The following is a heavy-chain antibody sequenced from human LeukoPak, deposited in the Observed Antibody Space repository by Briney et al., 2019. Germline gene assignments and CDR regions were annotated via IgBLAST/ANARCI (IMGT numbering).Heavy chain of an antibody. J-gene: IGHJ3*02. CDR2: ISSSGSTI. CDR3: ARGRQNSGSYSDAFDI. V-gene: IGHV3-48*03. D-gene: IGHD1-26*01. CDR1: GFTFSSYE. Sequence: GGSLRLSCAASGFTFSSYEMNWVRQAPGKGLEWVSYISSSGSTIYYADSVKGRFTISRHNAKNSLYLQMNSLRAEDTAVYYCARGRQNSGSYSDAFDIWGQGTMVTVSS.